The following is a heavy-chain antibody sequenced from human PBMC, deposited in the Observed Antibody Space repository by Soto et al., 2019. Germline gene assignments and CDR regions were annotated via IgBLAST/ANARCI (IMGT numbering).Heavy chain of an antibody. CDR2: ISWNSGSI. V-gene: IGHV3-9*01. Sequence: EVQLVESGGGLVQPGRSLRLSCAASGFTFDDYAMHWVRQAPGKGLEWVSGISWNSGSIGYADSVKGRFTISRDNAKNSLYLQMNSLRAEDTALYYCAKDYGSGSYQNRSTAFDIWGQGTMVTVSS. J-gene: IGHJ3*02. D-gene: IGHD3-10*01. CDR3: AKDYGSGSYQNRSTAFDI. CDR1: GFTFDDYA.